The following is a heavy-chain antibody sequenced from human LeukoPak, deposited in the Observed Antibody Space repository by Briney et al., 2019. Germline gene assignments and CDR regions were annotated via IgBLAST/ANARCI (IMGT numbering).Heavy chain of an antibody. D-gene: IGHD2-2*01. J-gene: IGHJ4*02. Sequence: GASVKVSCKASGYTFTSYGISWVRQAPGQGLEWMGWISAYNGNTNYAQKLQGRVTMTTDTSTSTAYMELRSLRSDDTAVYYCARHVAPAAIPYFDYWGQGTLVTVFS. CDR3: ARHVAPAAIPYFDY. V-gene: IGHV1-18*01. CDR1: GYTFTSYG. CDR2: ISAYNGNT.